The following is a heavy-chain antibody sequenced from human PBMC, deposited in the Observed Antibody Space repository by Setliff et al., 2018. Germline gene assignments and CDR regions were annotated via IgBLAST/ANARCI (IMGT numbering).Heavy chain of an antibody. V-gene: IGHV7-4-1*02. CDR2: INTRTGNP. CDR1: GYTFRSYA. D-gene: IGHD6-13*01. CDR3: ATGSLVAAGTGH. J-gene: IGHJ4*02. Sequence: ASVKVSCKASGYTFRSYAMNWVRQAPGQGLEWMGWINTRTGNPMYAQGFTGRFVFSLDPSVSTAYLQISSLKAEDTALYYCATGSLVAAGTGHWGQGTLVTVSS.